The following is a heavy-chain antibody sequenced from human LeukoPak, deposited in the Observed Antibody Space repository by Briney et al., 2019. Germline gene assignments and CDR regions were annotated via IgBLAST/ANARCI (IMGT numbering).Heavy chain of an antibody. J-gene: IGHJ5*02. CDR3: ARGSLSIAAAGTSWFDP. CDR1: GYTFTSYD. Sequence: ASVKVSCKASGYTFTSYDINWVRQAPGQGLEWMGWINPNSGGTNYAQKFQGWVTMTRDTSISTAYMELSRLRSDDTAVYYCARGSLSIAAAGTSWFDPWGQGTLVTVSS. V-gene: IGHV1-2*04. D-gene: IGHD6-13*01. CDR2: INPNSGGT.